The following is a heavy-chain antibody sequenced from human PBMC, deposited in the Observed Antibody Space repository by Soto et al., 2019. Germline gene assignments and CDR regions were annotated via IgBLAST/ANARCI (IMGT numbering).Heavy chain of an antibody. CDR1: GFTFSSYA. J-gene: IGHJ5*02. CDR2: ITGGGGST. Sequence: PXGSLRLSCSASGFTFSSYAMSWVRQAPGKGLEWVSSITGGGGSTYYADSVKGRFTISRDNSKNTLYLQMNSLRAEDTAVYNCAKGGPAKGWFDPWGQGTLVTVSS. D-gene: IGHD2-2*01. CDR3: AKGGPAKGWFDP. V-gene: IGHV3-23*01.